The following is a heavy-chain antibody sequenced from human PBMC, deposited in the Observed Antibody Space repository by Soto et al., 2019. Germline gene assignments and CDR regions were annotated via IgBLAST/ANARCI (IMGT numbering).Heavy chain of an antibody. Sequence: GSLRLSCAASGFTFSSYGIHWVRQAPGKGLEWVAVISHDGSKTNYADSVKGRFTISRDNSKDTVYLQMNSLRAEDTAVYYCATRKYCPSTTCFDYWGQGTQVTVSS. D-gene: IGHD2-2*01. CDR1: GFTFSSYG. J-gene: IGHJ4*02. CDR3: ATRKYCPSTTCFDY. CDR2: ISHDGSKT. V-gene: IGHV3-30*03.